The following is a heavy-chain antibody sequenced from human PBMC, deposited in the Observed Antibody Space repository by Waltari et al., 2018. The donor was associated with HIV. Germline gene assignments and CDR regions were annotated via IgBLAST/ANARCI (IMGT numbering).Heavy chain of an antibody. D-gene: IGHD5-18*01. J-gene: IGHJ5*02. CDR2: TYYRSEWHH. CDR1: GDCVSSATAA. CDR3: VRDSYGFDT. Sequence: QVKLKQSGPGLVEASHSIFLSCVTHGDCVSSATAAWNWVRQSLAGGLQWLGKTYYRSEWHHAYSVSLKGRMVINSDTEKNQFSLHLSSVTPGDTATYYCVRDSYGFDTWGEGTLVTVPP. V-gene: IGHV6-1*01.